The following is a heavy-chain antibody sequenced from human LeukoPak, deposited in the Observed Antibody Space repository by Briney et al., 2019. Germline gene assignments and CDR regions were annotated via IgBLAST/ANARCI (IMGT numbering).Heavy chain of an antibody. D-gene: IGHD2-15*01. V-gene: IGHV3-23*01. J-gene: IGHJ4*02. CDR2: ISKTGGST. Sequence: GGSLRLSCAASGFTFSSYAMTWVRQAPGKGLEWVSTISKTGGSTYYADSVKVRFTISGDNSKNTLYLQMNSLRVEDTAVYYCSKDRWGSGGSGGGDYWGQGTLVTVSS. CDR3: SKDRWGSGGSGGGDY. CDR1: GFTFSSYA.